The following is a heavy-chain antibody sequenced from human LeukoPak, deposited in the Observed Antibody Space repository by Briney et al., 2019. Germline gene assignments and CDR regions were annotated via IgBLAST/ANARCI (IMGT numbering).Heavy chain of an antibody. CDR3: ARGGRGDYVWGSYRYPDRFDY. D-gene: IGHD3-16*02. Sequence: PSETLSLTCTVSGGSISSSSYYWGWIRQPPGKGLEWIGSIYYSGSTYYNPSLKSRVTISVDTSKNQFSLKLSSVTAADTAVYYCARGGRGDYVWGSYRYPDRFDYWGQGTLVTVSS. CDR2: IYYSGST. J-gene: IGHJ4*02. CDR1: GGSISSSSYY. V-gene: IGHV4-39*01.